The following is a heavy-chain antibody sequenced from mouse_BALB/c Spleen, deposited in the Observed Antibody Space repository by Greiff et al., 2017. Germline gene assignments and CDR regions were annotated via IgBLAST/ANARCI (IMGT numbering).Heavy chain of an antibody. CDR3: ARLGYYGPYYFDY. V-gene: IGHV3-8*02. CDR1: GDSITSGY. CDR2: ISYSGST. Sequence: EVQLQESGPSLVKPSQTLSLTCSVTGDSITSGYWNWIRKFPGNKLESMGYISYSGSTYYNPSLKSRISITRDTSKNQYYLQLNSVTTEDTATYYCARLGYYGPYYFDYWGQGTTLTVSS. D-gene: IGHD1-1*01. J-gene: IGHJ2*01.